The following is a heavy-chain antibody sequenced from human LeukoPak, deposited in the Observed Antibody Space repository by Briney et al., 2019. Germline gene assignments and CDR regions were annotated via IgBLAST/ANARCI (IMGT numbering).Heavy chain of an antibody. Sequence: PSETLSLTCTVSAGSITNYYWSWIRQPPGKGLEWIDTGSTNYNPSLKSRVSISVDTSKNQFSLKLSSVTAADTAVYYCARHGGYHSPIDYWGQGTLVTVSS. D-gene: IGHD3-22*01. CDR2: TGST. J-gene: IGHJ4*02. CDR1: AGSITNYY. CDR3: ARHGGYHSPIDY. V-gene: IGHV4-59*08.